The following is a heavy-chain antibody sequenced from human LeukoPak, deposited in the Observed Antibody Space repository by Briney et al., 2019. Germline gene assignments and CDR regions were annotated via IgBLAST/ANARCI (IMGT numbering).Heavy chain of an antibody. CDR3: ARKVVGVPAATPYFDY. CDR2: ISSSGSTI. V-gene: IGHV3-11*01. CDR1: GFTLSDYY. D-gene: IGHD2-2*01. Sequence: GESLRHSCAASGFTLSDYYMSWIRQAPGKGLEWVSYISSSGSTIYYADSVKGRFNISRDNAKISLYLQMNSLRADDTAVYCGARKVVGVPAATPYFDYWGQGTLVTVSS. J-gene: IGHJ4*02.